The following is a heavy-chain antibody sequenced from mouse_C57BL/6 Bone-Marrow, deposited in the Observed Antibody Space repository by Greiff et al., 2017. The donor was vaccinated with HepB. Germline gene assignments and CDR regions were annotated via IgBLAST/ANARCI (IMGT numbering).Heavy chain of an antibody. CDR1: GYAFTNYL. V-gene: IGHV1-54*01. Sequence: QVQLQQSGAELVRPGTSVKVSCKASGYAFTNYLIEWVKQRPGQGLEWIGVINPGSGGTNYNEKFKGKATLTADKSSSTAYMQLSSLTSEDSAVYFCARGGGSSYYFDYWGQGTTLKVSS. CDR3: ARGGGSSYYFDY. CDR2: INPGSGGT. J-gene: IGHJ2*01. D-gene: IGHD1-1*01.